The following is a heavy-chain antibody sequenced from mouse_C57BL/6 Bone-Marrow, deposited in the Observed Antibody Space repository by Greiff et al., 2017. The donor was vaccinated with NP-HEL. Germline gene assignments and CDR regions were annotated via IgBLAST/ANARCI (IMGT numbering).Heavy chain of an antibody. CDR3: GDLLRVVARGN. V-gene: IGHV1-4*01. Sequence: VKLLESGAELARPGASVKMSCKASGYTFTSYTMPWVTQRPGQGLEWIGYINPSSGYTKYNQKFKDKATLTADKSSSTAYMQLSRLTSEDTAVYYSGDLLRVVARGNWGQGTVV. D-gene: IGHD1-1*01. CDR2: INPSSGYT. J-gene: IGHJ3*01. CDR1: GYTFTSYT.